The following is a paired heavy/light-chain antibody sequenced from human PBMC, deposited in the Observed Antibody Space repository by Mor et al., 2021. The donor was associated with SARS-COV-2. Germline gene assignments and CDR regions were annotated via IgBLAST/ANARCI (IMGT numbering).Light chain of an antibody. CDR3: SAWDSSLNAWV. Sequence: QAGLTQPPSVSKGLRQTATLTCTGNSNNVGDQGAAWLQQYPGHPPKLLSYRNNNRASGISERFSASRSGNTDSLTITGLQPEDEADYFCSAWDSSLNAWVFGGGTKLTVL. CDR1: SNNVGDQG. CDR2: RNN. J-gene: IGLJ3*02. V-gene: IGLV10-54*04.
Heavy chain of an antibody. D-gene: IGHD2-2*01. Sequence: EVQLVESGGGLVQPGGSLRLSCAVSGFSFSSSGMNWVRQAPGKGLEWVSFITSTSSTIFYADSVKGRFVVSRDNAKNSLYLQMNSLRDEDSAVYYCASLDCSRSNCRHYWGQGTLVTVSS. CDR2: ITSTSSTI. CDR1: GFSFSSSG. CDR3: ASLDCSRSNCRHY. J-gene: IGHJ4*02. V-gene: IGHV3-48*02.